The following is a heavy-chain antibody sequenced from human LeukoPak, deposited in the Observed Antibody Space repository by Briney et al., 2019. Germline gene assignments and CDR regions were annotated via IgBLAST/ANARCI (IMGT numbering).Heavy chain of an antibody. Sequence: SVKVSCKASGGTFSSYAISWVRQAPGQGLEWMGGIIPIFGTANYAQRFQGRVTITADKSASTAYMELSSLRSEDTAVYYCAREYSSGESYAFDIWGQGTMVTVSS. CDR3: AREYSSGESYAFDI. J-gene: IGHJ3*02. CDR1: GGTFSSYA. CDR2: IIPIFGTA. D-gene: IGHD6-19*01. V-gene: IGHV1-69*06.